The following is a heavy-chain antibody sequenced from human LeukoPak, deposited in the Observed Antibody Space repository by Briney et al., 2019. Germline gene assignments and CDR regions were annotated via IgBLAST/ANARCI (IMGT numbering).Heavy chain of an antibody. CDR2: ISSSGSTI. CDR1: GFTFSSYE. V-gene: IGHV3-48*03. Sequence: GGSLRLSCAASGFTFSSYEMNWVRQAPGKGLEWVSYISSSGSTIYYADFVKGRFTISRDNAKNSLYLQMNSLRAEDTALYYCAKEITIFGVVNVDYWGQGTLVTVSS. D-gene: IGHD3-3*01. J-gene: IGHJ4*02. CDR3: AKEITIFGVVNVDY.